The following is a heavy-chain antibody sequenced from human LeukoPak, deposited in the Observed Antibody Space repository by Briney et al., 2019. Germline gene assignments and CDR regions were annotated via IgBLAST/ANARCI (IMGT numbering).Heavy chain of an antibody. D-gene: IGHD3-22*01. J-gene: IGHJ4*02. CDR3: ARTIRYYYDSSGYRY. CDR1: GGSISSYY. CDR2: IYYSGST. Sequence: SETLSLTCTVSGGSISSYYWSWIRQPPGKGLEWIGYIYYSGSTNYNPSLKSRATISVDTSKNQFSLKLSSVTAADTAVYYCARTIRYYYDSSGYRYWGQGTLVTVSS. V-gene: IGHV4-59*12.